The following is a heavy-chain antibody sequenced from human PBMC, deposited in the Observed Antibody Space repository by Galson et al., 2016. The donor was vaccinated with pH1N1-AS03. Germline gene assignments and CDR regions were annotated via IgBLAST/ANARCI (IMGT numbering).Heavy chain of an antibody. J-gene: IGHJ6*02. V-gene: IGHV3-48*01. D-gene: IGHD4-17*01. CDR3: ARTHHGDYAYYGMDV. Sequence: SLRLSCAASGFTFSSSNMNWVRQAPGKGLEWVSYISSSSSTIYYVDSVKGRFTISRDNAKSSLYLQMRSLRAEDTAVYYCARTHHGDYAYYGMDVWGQGTTVTVSS. CDR2: ISSSSSTI. CDR1: GFTFSSSN.